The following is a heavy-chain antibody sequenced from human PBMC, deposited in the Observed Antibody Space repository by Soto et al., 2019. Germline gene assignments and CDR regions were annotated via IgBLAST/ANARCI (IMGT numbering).Heavy chain of an antibody. Sequence: APAEVCWKACGDGFASYGRRWVRHAPGQGLEWMGWINIYGGGTNYAQKYQDRVTMTRDTSTNTVYLEMRSLTSDDTAIYYCARALYYYDNSGLAFWGQGTLVTVLL. J-gene: IGHJ4*02. V-gene: IGHV1-18*01. D-gene: IGHD3-22*01. CDR2: INIYGGGT. CDR3: ARALYYYDNSGLAF. CDR1: GDGFASYG.